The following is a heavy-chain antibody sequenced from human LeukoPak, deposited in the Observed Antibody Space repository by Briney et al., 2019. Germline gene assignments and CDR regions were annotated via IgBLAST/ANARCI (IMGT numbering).Heavy chain of an antibody. CDR1: GGSISSYY. CDR2: IYYSGST. D-gene: IGHD1-7*01. CDR3: ARDRNYGVIHYFDY. Sequence: SEILSLTCTVSGGSISSYYWSWIRQPPGKGLEWIGYIYYSGSTNYNPSLKSRVTISVDTSKNQFSLKLSSVTAADTAVYYCARDRNYGVIHYFDYWGQGTLVTVSS. V-gene: IGHV4-59*01. J-gene: IGHJ4*02.